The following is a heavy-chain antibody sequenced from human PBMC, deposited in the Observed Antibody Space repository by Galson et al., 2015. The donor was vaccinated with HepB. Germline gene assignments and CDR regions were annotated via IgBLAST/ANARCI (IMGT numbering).Heavy chain of an antibody. J-gene: IGHJ6*04. V-gene: IGHV1-69*13. CDR3: ATDPGRRYYYYSMDV. CDR2: VIPIFGAT. Sequence: SVKVSCKVSGGTFNSYAISWVRLAPGQRLEWMGGVIPIFGATDYAQKFQGRITITADDSTGTVYMQLSSLRSEDTAVYYCATDPGRRYYYYSMDVWGKGTTVTVSS. CDR1: GGTFNSYA.